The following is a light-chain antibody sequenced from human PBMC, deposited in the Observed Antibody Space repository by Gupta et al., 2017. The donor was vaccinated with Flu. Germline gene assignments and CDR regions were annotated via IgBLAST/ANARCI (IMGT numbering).Light chain of an antibody. Sequence: SYELTQPPSVSVSPGQTASITCSGAKLGDEYAYWYQQKPGQSPVQVIYQDTKRPSGIPERFSGSNSGNTATLTISGTQAMDEADYYCQAWDSTTAVFGGGTKL. CDR2: QDT. J-gene: IGLJ2*01. CDR3: QAWDSTTAV. V-gene: IGLV3-1*01. CDR1: KLGDEY.